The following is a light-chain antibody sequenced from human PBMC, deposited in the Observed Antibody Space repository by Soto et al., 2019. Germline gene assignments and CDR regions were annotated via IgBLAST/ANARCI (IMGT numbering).Light chain of an antibody. CDR3: LQLYNFSWT. CDR2: AAS. V-gene: IGKV1-39*01. Sequence: DIQMTQSPSSLSASVGDRVTITCRASQSISSYLNWYQQKPGKAPNLLIYAASSLQSGVPSRFSGSGSGTDFTLTISRLQPEDFATYYCLQLYNFSWTFGQGTRWIS. J-gene: IGKJ1*01. CDR1: QSISSY.